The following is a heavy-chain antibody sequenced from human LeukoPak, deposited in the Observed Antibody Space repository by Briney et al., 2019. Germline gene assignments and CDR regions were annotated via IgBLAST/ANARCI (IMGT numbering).Heavy chain of an antibody. Sequence: GGSLRLSCAASEFMFSSYWMSWVRQAPGKGLEWVANIKQDGSERYNVDSVKGRFTISRDNAKNSLYLQMNSLRAEDTAVYYCAREKTHYQLLSHYYSNYMDVWGKGTTVTISS. CDR1: EFMFSSYW. V-gene: IGHV3-7*01. CDR2: IKQDGSER. CDR3: AREKTHYQLLSHYYSNYMDV. D-gene: IGHD2-2*01. J-gene: IGHJ6*03.